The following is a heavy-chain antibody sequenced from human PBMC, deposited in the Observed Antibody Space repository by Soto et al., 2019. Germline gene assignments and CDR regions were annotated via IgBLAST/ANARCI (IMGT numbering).Heavy chain of an antibody. CDR1: GGSISSGGYS. D-gene: IGHD3-22*01. CDR2: IYHSGST. CDR3: ARASKYYDSSGYYKHDAFDI. Sequence: QLQLQESGSGLVKPSQTLSLTCAVSGGSISSGGYSWSWIRQPPGKGLEWIGYIYHSGSTYYNPSLKSRVTISVDRSNNQFSLKLSSVTAADTAVYYCARASKYYDSSGYYKHDAFDIWGQGTMVTVSS. J-gene: IGHJ3*02. V-gene: IGHV4-30-2*01.